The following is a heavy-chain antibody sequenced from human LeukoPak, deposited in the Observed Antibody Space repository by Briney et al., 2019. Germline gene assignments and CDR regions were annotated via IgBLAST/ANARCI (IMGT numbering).Heavy chain of an antibody. CDR3: ARGARGSGTASDY. CDR2: ISSSGSTI. V-gene: IGHV3-48*03. J-gene: IGHJ4*02. CDR1: GFTFSSYE. Sequence: GGSLRLSCAASGFTFSSYEMNWVRQAPGKGLEWVSYISSSGSTIYYADSVKGRFTISRDNAKNSLYLQMNSLRVEDTAVYYCARGARGSGTASDYWGQGTLVTVSS. D-gene: IGHD3-10*01.